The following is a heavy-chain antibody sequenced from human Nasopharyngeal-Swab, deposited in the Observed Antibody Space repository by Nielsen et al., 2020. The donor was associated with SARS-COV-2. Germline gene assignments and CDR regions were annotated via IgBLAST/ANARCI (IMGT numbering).Heavy chain of an antibody. CDR3: ARDYDILTGNGYYMDV. D-gene: IGHD3-9*01. J-gene: IGHJ6*03. CDR1: GFTFSSYS. CDR2: NSSSSSTI. V-gene: IGHV3-48*01. Sequence: GESLKISCSASGFTFSSYSMNWVRQAPGKGLEWVSYNSSSSSTIYYADSVKGRFTISRENAKNSLYLQMNSLRAEDTAVYYCARDYDILTGNGYYMDVWGKGTTVTVSS.